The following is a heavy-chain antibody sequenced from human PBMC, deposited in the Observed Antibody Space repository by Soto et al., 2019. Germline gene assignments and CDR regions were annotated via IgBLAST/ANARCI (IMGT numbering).Heavy chain of an antibody. CDR1: GFTFSSYA. D-gene: IGHD3-10*01. J-gene: IGHJ6*02. V-gene: IGHV3-23*01. Sequence: GGSLRLSCAASGFTFSSYAMSWVRQAPGKGLEWVSAISGSGGSTYYADSVKGRFTISRDNSKNTLYLQMNSLRAEDTAVYYCAKDPYYGSGSPVMDVWGQGTTVTVSS. CDR2: ISGSGGST. CDR3: AKDPYYGSGSPVMDV.